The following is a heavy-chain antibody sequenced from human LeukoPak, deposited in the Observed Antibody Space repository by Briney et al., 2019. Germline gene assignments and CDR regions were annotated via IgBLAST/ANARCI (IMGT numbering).Heavy chain of an antibody. Sequence: ASVKVSYKVSGYTLTELSMHWVRQAPGKGLEWMGGFDPEEGETIYAQKFQGRVTMTEDTSTDTAYMELSSLRSEDTAVYYCATLYCSSTSCYTNPRYNWFDPWGQGTLVTVSS. V-gene: IGHV1-24*01. CDR1: GYTLTELS. CDR2: FDPEEGET. J-gene: IGHJ5*02. D-gene: IGHD2-2*02. CDR3: ATLYCSSTSCYTNPRYNWFDP.